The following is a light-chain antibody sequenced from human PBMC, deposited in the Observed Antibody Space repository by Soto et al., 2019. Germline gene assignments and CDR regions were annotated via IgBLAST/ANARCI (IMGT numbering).Light chain of an antibody. Sequence: EIVLTQSTGTLSLSPGERATLSCRASQSVSSSYLAWYQQKPGQAPRLLIYGASSRATGIPDRFSGSGSGTDFTLTISRLEPEDFAVYYCQQYGSSPLTFGGGTQGEIK. J-gene: IGKJ4*01. V-gene: IGKV3-20*01. CDR3: QQYGSSPLT. CDR1: QSVSSSY. CDR2: GAS.